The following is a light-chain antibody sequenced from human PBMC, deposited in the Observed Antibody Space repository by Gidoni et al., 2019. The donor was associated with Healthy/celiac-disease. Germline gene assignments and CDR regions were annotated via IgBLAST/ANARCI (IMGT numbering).Light chain of an antibody. V-gene: IGKV2-30*02. Sequence: DDEMTQSPLSLPVTLAQPASISCTSSQSLVHRDGNTYLNWFQQRPGQSPRRLIYTVSNRDSGVPDRFSGSGSATDFTLNISRVEAEDVGVYYCLQSSRWPHTFGQGTRLEIK. J-gene: IGKJ2*01. CDR2: TVS. CDR3: LQSSRWPHT. CDR1: QSLVHRDGNTY.